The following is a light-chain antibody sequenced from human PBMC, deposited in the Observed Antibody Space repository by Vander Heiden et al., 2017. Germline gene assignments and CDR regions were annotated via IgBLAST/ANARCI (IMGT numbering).Light chain of an antibody. J-gene: IGKJ4*01. Sequence: DIQLTQSPSFLSASVGDRVTITCRASQGISSYLAWYQQKPGKAPKFLSYAASTLQSGVPSRFSGSGSGTEFTLTISSLQPEDSATYYCQQLNSYQLTFGGGTKVEIK. CDR1: QGISSY. CDR3: QQLNSYQLT. CDR2: AAS. V-gene: IGKV1-9*01.